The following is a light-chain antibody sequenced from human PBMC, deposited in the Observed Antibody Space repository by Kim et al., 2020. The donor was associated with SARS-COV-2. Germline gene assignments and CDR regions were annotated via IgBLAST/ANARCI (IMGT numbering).Light chain of an antibody. Sequence: QAVVTQEPSLTVSPGGTVTLTCGSSTGAVTNDLYAYWLQQKPGQAPTTLIYDTSTKHPWTPARFSGSLLGGKAALTLSGALSDDEAVYYCLLSYSGGRWVFGGGTQLTVL. CDR1: TGAVTNDLY. V-gene: IGLV7-46*01. CDR3: LLSYSGGRWV. J-gene: IGLJ3*02. CDR2: DTS.